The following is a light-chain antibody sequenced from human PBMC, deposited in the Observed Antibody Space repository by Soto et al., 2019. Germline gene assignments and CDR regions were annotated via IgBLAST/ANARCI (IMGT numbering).Light chain of an antibody. CDR2: AAS. Sequence: DIQLTQSPSLLSASVGDRVTITCRASQGIRSYLAWYQQKPGKAPKLLIYAASTLQSGVPSRFSGSGSGTEFTLTISSLQPEDFATYDCQQLNSYPITFGQGTRLEIK. V-gene: IGKV1-9*01. CDR1: QGIRSY. CDR3: QQLNSYPIT. J-gene: IGKJ5*01.